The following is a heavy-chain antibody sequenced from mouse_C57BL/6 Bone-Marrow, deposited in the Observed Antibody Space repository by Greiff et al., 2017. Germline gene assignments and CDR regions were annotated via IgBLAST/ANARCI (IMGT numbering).Heavy chain of an antibody. D-gene: IGHD2-5*01. Sequence: QVQLQQPGAELVMPGASVKLSCKASGYNFTSYWMHWVKQRPGQGLEWIGEIDPSDSYTNYNQKFKGKSTLTVDKSSNTAYMQLSSLTSDDSAVYYCSRGGNKESNSFDYGGQGTTLTVSS. J-gene: IGHJ2*01. CDR1: GYNFTSYW. CDR2: IDPSDSYT. CDR3: SRGGNKESNSFDY. V-gene: IGHV1-69*01.